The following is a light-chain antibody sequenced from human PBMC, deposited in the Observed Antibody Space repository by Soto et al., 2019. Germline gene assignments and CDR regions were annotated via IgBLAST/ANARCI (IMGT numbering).Light chain of an antibody. CDR3: KAFGSNSHLI. V-gene: IGLV6-57*04. CDR2: ETY. Sequence: NFMLTQPHSVSESPGKTVTISCTRSSGSIADSYVQWYQQRPGNAPTTMIYETYHRPSGVPDRFSGSIDTGSNSASLTISGLKTEYDADYYCKAFGSNSHLIFGGGTKLTVL. J-gene: IGLJ2*01. CDR1: SGSIADSY.